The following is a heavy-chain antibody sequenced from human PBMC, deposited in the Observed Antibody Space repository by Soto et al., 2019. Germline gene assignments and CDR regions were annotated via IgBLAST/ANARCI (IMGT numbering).Heavy chain of an antibody. D-gene: IGHD2-21*02. CDR3: VCFECGRTAVVTAMEAHGY. V-gene: IGHV3-74*01. J-gene: IGHJ4*02. Sequence: PGGSLRLSCAASGFTFSSYWMHWVRQGPGKGLVWVSRVNSDASTISYADSVKGRFTISRDNAKNTLYLQMSSLRVEDTALYYCVCFECGRTAVVTAMEAHGYWGPGTLFTVSS. CDR1: GFTFSSYW. CDR2: VNSDASTI.